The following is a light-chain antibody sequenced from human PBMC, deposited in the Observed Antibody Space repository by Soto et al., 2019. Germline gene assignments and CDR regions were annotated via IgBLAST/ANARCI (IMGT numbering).Light chain of an antibody. CDR1: QSLGSN. CDR2: GAS. CDR3: QQYNNWPLT. J-gene: IGKJ5*01. V-gene: IGKV3-15*01. Sequence: EIVMTQXPXTLSVSPGERATLSCRASQSLGSNLAWYQQKPGQAPRLLIYGASTRATGFPARFSGSGXGTEFTLSISSLQSEDFAVYYCQQYNNWPLTFGQGTRLEIK.